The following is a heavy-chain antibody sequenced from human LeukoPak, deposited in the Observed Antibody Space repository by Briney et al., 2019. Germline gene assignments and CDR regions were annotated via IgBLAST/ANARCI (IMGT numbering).Heavy chain of an antibody. Sequence: ASVKVSCKASGYTFTNYAMNWVRQAPGQGLEWMGWMNTNTGNPTYAQGFTGRFVFSLDTSVSTAYLQISSLKTEDTAVYYCAVLSYDSSGYYYPFDYWGQGTLVAVSS. J-gene: IGHJ4*02. CDR2: MNTNTGNP. CDR1: GYTFTNYA. V-gene: IGHV7-4-1*02. CDR3: AVLSYDSSGYYYPFDY. D-gene: IGHD3-22*01.